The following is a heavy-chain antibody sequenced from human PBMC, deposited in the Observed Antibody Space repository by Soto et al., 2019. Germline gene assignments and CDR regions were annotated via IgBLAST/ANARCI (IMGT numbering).Heavy chain of an antibody. Sequence: QVQLQESGPGLVKPSETLSLTCTVSGDFISTFYWSWIRQPPGKGLECIGYIYSGGSTNYNPSLKTRFTLSVDTSKSQLSLNLTSVPAADPAGYYFVREGKQWLVHNTEDRHYYYLDVWGKGTAVTVSS. D-gene: IGHD6-19*01. J-gene: IGHJ6*03. CDR1: GDFISTFY. V-gene: IGHV4-59*01. CDR2: IYSGGST. CDR3: VREGKQWLVHNTEDRHYYYLDV.